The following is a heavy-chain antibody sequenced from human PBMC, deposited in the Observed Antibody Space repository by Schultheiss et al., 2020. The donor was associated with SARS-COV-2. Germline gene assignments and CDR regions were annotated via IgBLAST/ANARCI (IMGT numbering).Heavy chain of an antibody. CDR1: GGSFSGYY. Sequence: SETLSLTCAVYGGSFSGYYWSWIRQPPGKGLEWIGEINHSGSTNYNPSLKSRVTISVDTSKNQFSLKLSSVTAADTAVYYCARIRYYYDSSTYRKYYYYGMDVWAQGTTVTVSS. D-gene: IGHD3-22*01. CDR2: INHSGST. V-gene: IGHV4-34*01. J-gene: IGHJ6*02. CDR3: ARIRYYYDSSTYRKYYYYGMDV.